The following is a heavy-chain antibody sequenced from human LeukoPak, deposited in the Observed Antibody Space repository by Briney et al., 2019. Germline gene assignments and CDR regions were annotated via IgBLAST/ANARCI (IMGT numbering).Heavy chain of an antibody. Sequence: PGGSLRLSCAASGFTFSNAWMSRVRQAPGKGLEWVGRIKSKTDGGTTDYAAPVKGRFTISRDDSKNTLYLQMNSLKTEDTAVYYCTTDLWVVVVVARVDYWGQGTLVTVSS. CDR2: IKSKTDGGTT. V-gene: IGHV3-15*01. D-gene: IGHD2-15*01. J-gene: IGHJ4*02. CDR3: TTDLWVVVVVARVDY. CDR1: GFTFSNAW.